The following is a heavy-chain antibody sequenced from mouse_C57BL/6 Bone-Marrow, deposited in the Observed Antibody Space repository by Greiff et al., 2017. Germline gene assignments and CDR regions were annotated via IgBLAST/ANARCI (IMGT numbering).Heavy chain of an antibody. CDR2: IYPGSGST. CDR3: ARRDYYGSSYAMDY. V-gene: IGHV1-55*01. D-gene: IGHD1-1*01. Sequence: QVQLQQPGAELVKPGASAKMSCKASGYTFTSYWITWVKQRPGQGLEWIGDIYPGSGSTNYNEKFKSKATLTVDTSSSTAYMQLSSLTSEDSAVYYCARRDYYGSSYAMDYWGQGTSVTVSS. J-gene: IGHJ4*01. CDR1: GYTFTSYW.